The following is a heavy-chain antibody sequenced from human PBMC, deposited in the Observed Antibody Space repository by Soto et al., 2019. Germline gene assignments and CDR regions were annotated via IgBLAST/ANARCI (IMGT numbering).Heavy chain of an antibody. CDR3: ARHHVRGRTIAGAAEF. V-gene: IGHV4-34*01. D-gene: IGHD6-13*01. J-gene: IGHJ4*02. CDR1: GGSFTGYY. Sequence: SETLSLTCAVYGGSFTGYYWSWIRQPPGKGLEWIGETNQSGNTNYNPSLKSRVTISVDTSKNQLFLNLTSVTAADTAMYYCARHHVRGRTIAGAAEFWGQGTLVTVSS. CDR2: TNQSGNT.